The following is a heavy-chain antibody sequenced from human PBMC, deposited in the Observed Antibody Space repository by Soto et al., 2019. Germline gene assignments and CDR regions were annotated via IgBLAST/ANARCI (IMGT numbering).Heavy chain of an antibody. CDR1: GGTFSSYA. Sequence: QVQLVQSGAEVKKPGSSVKVSCKASGGTFSSYAIDWVRQAPGQGLEWMGGIIPIFGTADYAQKFQGRVTITADESTSTAYMALSSLRAEDTAVYYCARGQTGGGWGYYFDYWGQGTLVTVSS. D-gene: IGHD3-16*01. CDR2: IIPIFGTA. J-gene: IGHJ4*02. V-gene: IGHV1-69*12. CDR3: ARGQTGGGWGYYFDY.